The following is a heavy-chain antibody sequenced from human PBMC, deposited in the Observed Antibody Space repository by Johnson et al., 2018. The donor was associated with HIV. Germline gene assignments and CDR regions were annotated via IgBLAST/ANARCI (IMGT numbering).Heavy chain of an antibody. V-gene: IGHV3-30*02. D-gene: IGHD6-13*01. CDR2: IRYDGSNK. CDR1: GFTFSSYG. CDR3: AKGGTWLVAAAGTWSAFDI. Sequence: VQLVESGGGVVQPGGSLRLSCAASGFTFSSYGMHWVRQAPGKGLEWVAFIRYDGSNKYYADSVKGRFTISRDNSKNTLYLQMNSLRADDTAVYYCAKGGTWLVAAAGTWSAFDIWGQGTMFTVSS. J-gene: IGHJ3*02.